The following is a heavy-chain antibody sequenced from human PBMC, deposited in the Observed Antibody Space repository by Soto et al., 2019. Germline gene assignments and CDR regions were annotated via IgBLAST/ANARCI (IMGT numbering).Heavy chain of an antibody. Sequence: SETLSLTCTVSGGSISSGDYYWNWIRQHPGKGLEWIGYIYYRGSTKYNPSLKNRVTISVDTSNNQFSLKLSSVTAADTAVYYCARFVCSGGSCYSGDFYYFDYWGQGTLVTVSS. CDR1: GGSISSGDYY. CDR3: ARFVCSGGSCYSGDFYYFDY. CDR2: IYYRGST. V-gene: IGHV4-61*08. D-gene: IGHD2-15*01. J-gene: IGHJ4*02.